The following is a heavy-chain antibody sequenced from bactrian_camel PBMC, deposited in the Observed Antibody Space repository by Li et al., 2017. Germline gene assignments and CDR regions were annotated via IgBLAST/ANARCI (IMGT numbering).Heavy chain of an antibody. J-gene: IGHJ6*01. Sequence: HVQLVESGGGSVQAGGSLRLSCVASGVSYNIYCMGWFRQPPGKEREGVATISPTDGSSTYANSVKDRFVISLDNTKKTVYLQMNALKPEDTAMYYCASDFMSCSAWFDVPIPTQEFGFGYWGQGTQVTVS. CDR1: GVSYNIYC. V-gene: IGHV3S63*01. CDR2: ISPTDGSS. CDR3: ASDFMSCSAWFDVPIPTQEFGFGY. D-gene: IGHD3*01.